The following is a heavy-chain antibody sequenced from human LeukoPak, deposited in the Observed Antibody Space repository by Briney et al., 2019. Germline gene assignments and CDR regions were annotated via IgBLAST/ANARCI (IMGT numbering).Heavy chain of an antibody. CDR1: GFSFSIYG. Sequence: GGSLRLSCAASGFSFSIYGMHWVRQTPVKGLEWLAFITNAGSNTYYADSVKGRFTIPRDNSENALYLQMNSLRTEDTALYYCSKEVGQWLPPDYWGQGTLVTVSS. CDR2: ITNAGSNT. D-gene: IGHD6-19*01. J-gene: IGHJ4*02. V-gene: IGHV3-30*02. CDR3: SKEVGQWLPPDY.